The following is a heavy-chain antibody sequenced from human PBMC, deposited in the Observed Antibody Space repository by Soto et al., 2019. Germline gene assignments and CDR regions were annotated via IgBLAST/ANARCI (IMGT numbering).Heavy chain of an antibody. Sequence: ASVKVSCKASGYTFTGCYMHWVRQAPGQGLEWMGWINPNSGGTNYAQKFQGWVTMTRDTSISTAYMELSRLRSDDTAVYYCARDFSGIAAAGTGWFDPWGQGTLVTVSS. V-gene: IGHV1-2*04. CDR1: GYTFTGCY. CDR2: INPNSGGT. D-gene: IGHD6-13*01. J-gene: IGHJ5*02. CDR3: ARDFSGIAAAGTGWFDP.